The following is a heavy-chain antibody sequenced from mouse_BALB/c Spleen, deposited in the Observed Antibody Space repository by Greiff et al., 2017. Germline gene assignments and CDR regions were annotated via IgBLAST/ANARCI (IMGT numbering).Heavy chain of an antibody. Sequence: EVQGVESGGGLVKPGGSLKLSCAASGFTFSSYAMSWVRQTPEKRLEWVASISSGGSTYYPDSVKGRFTISRDNARNILYLQMSSLRSEDTAMYYCARVESMITTEETGAWFAYWGQGTLVTVSA. CDR3: ARVESMITTEETGAWFAY. J-gene: IGHJ3*01. V-gene: IGHV5-6-5*01. CDR1: GFTFSSYA. CDR2: ISSGGST. D-gene: IGHD2-4*01.